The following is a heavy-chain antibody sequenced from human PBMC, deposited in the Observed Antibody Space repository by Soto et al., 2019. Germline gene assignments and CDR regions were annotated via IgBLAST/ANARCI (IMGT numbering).Heavy chain of an antibody. D-gene: IGHD3-10*01. J-gene: IGHJ6*02. CDR3: ATIWFGESYYYYGMDV. CDR2: SIPIFGTA. Sequence: QVQLVQSGAEVKKPGSSVKVSCKASGGTFSSYAISWVRQAPGQGLEWMGGSIPIFGTANYAQKFQGRVTITADESTSTAYMELSSLRSEDTAVYYCATIWFGESYYYYGMDVWGQGTTVTVSS. V-gene: IGHV1-69*12. CDR1: GGTFSSYA.